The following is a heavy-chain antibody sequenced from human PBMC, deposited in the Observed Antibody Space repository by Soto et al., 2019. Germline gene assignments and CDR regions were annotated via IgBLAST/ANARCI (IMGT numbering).Heavy chain of an antibody. CDR1: GFTFSSYS. J-gene: IGHJ4*02. V-gene: IGHV3-48*04. Sequence: GGSLRLSCAASGFTFSSYSMNWVRQAPGKGLEWVSYISSSSSTIYYADSVKGRFTISRDNAKNSLYLQMNSLRAEDTAVYYCARGEAYCGGDCFSYFDYWGQGTLVTVSS. D-gene: IGHD2-21*02. CDR2: ISSSSSTI. CDR3: ARGEAYCGGDCFSYFDY.